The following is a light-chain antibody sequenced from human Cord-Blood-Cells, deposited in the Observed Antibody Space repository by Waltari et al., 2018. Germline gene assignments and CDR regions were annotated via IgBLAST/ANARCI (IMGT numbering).Light chain of an antibody. CDR3: QQYNSYPWT. CDR2: KAS. Sequence: DIQMTQSPSTLSASVGDRVTITCRASQSISSLLAWYQQKPEKAPKLLIYKASSLESGVPSRFSGSGSGTEFTLTISSLQPDDFATYYCQQYNSYPWTFGQGTKVEIK. CDR1: QSISSL. V-gene: IGKV1-5*03. J-gene: IGKJ1*01.